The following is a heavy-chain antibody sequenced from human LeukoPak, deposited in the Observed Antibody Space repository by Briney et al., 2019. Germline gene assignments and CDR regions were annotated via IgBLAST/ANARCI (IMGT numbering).Heavy chain of an antibody. CDR1: GFTFSSYS. J-gene: IGHJ3*02. CDR3: ARDRPYYYEDAFDI. CDR2: ISSSSSYI. V-gene: IGHV3-21*01. D-gene: IGHD3-22*01. Sequence: GGSLRLSCAASGFTFSSYSMNWVRQAPGKGLEWVSSISSSSSYIYYADSVKGRLTISRDNAKNSLYLQMNSLRAEDTAVYYCARDRPYYYEDAFDIWGQGTMVTVSS.